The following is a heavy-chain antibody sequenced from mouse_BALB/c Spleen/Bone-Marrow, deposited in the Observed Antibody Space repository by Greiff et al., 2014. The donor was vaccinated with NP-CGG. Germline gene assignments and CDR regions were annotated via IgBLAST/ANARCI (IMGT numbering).Heavy chain of an antibody. V-gene: IGHV1-87*01. J-gene: IGHJ3*01. D-gene: IGHD2-4*01. CDR1: GYTFTSYW. Sequence: QVQLKDSGAELARPGASVKLSCKASGYTFTSYWMQWVKQRPGQGLEWIGAIYPGDGDTRYTQKFKGKATLTAVKSSSTAYMQLSSLASEDSAVYYCARGDYDYDDWFAYWGQGTLVTVSA. CDR3: ARGDYDYDDWFAY. CDR2: IYPGDGDT.